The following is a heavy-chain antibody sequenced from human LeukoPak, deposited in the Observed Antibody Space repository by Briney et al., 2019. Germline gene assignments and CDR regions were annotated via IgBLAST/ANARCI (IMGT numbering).Heavy chain of an antibody. CDR1: GGSFSGYY. CDR3: ARIPYYYGSGGVPGGYFPRLDY. J-gene: IGHJ4*02. Sequence: KPSETLSLTCAVYGGSFSGYYWSWIRQPPGKGLEWIGEINHSGSTNYNPSLKSRVAISVDTSKNQFSLKLSSVTAADTAVYYCARIPYYYGSGGVPGGYFPRLDYWGQGTLVTVSS. V-gene: IGHV4-34*01. CDR2: INHSGST. D-gene: IGHD3-10*01.